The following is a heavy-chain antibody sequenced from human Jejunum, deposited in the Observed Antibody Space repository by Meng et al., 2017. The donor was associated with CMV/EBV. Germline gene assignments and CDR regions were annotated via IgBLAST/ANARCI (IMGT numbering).Heavy chain of an antibody. D-gene: IGHD5-24*01. Sequence: CTVSGGSISSSTYYWGWLRQPPGKGLEWIGSIYYSGSTYYNPSLKSRVTISIDTSKNQFSLKLTSVTAAHTAVYYCARMDGTNYFDYWGQGTLVTVSS. CDR3: ARMDGTNYFDY. CDR2: IYYSGST. V-gene: IGHV4-39*07. J-gene: IGHJ4*02. CDR1: GGSISSSTYY.